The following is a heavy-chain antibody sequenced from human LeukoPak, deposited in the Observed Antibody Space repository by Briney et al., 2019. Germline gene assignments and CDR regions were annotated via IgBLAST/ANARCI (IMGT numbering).Heavy chain of an antibody. CDR3: ARPALGYCSSASCYTLAY. CDR1: GGTFSSYA. J-gene: IGHJ4*02. V-gene: IGHV1-69*05. CDR2: IIPSFGTA. Sequence: GASVRVSCKASGGTFSSYAIHWVRQAPGQGLEWMGGIIPSFGTANFAQRFQGRVTVTTDESMSTVYMDLSSLRSEDTAVYYCARPALGYCSSASCYTLAYWGQGILVTVSS. D-gene: IGHD2-2*02.